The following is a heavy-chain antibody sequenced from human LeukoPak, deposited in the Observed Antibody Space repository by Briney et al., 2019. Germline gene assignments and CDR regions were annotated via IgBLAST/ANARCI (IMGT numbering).Heavy chain of an antibody. CDR2: IYPGDSDT. J-gene: IGHJ4*02. D-gene: IGHD2-15*01. Sequence: ESLKISCKGSGYSFTSYWIGWVRQMPGKGLEWMGIIYPGDSDTRYSPSFQGQVTISADKSISTAYLQWSSLKASDTAMYYCARHSTIGYCSGGSCYGGKYFDYWGQGTLVTVSS. V-gene: IGHV5-51*01. CDR3: ARHSTIGYCSGGSCYGGKYFDY. CDR1: GYSFTSYW.